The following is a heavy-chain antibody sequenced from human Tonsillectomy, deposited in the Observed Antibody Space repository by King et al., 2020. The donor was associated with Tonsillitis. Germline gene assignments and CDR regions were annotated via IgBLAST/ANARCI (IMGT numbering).Heavy chain of an antibody. CDR3: AKDYSDDSWWYFDL. V-gene: IGHV3-30*18. Sequence: VQLVESGGGVVQPGRSLRLSCAASGFSFRTYGMHWVRKAPGQGLDWVAVISYDGGNKFYADSLKGRFTISRDNSKNTLYLEMNSLRAEDTAVYYCAKDYSDDSWWYFDLWGRGTLVTVSS. CDR1: GFSFRTYG. CDR2: ISYDGGNK. D-gene: IGHD3-3*01. J-gene: IGHJ2*01.